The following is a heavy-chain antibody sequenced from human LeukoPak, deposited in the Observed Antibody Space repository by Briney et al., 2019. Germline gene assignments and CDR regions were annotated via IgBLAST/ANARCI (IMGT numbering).Heavy chain of an antibody. CDR1: GFTFSSYA. J-gene: IGHJ6*03. D-gene: IGHD2/OR15-2a*01. CDR2: ISYDGSNK. V-gene: IGHV3-30*04. CDR3: AKNRGPNYMDV. Sequence: QAGGSLRLSCAASGFTFSSYAMHWVRQAPGKGLEWVAVISYDGSNKYYADSVRGRFTISGDDSKNTVYLQMNSLRPEDTAVYYCAKNRGPNYMDVWGKGTTVTISS.